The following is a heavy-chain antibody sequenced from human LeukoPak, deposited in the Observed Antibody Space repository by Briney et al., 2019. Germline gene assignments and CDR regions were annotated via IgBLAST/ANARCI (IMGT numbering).Heavy chain of an antibody. CDR1: GFTFDTYA. V-gene: IGHV3-23*01. J-gene: IGHJ4*02. CDR3: AKEMGIVATTEYFDY. CDR2: ISGSGGST. Sequence: GGSLRLSCAASGFTFDTYAMSWVRQAPGKGLEWVSAISGSGGSTYYADSVKGRFTISRDNSKNTLYLQMNSLRAEDTAVYYCAKEMGIVATTEYFDYWGQGTLVTVSS. D-gene: IGHD5-12*01.